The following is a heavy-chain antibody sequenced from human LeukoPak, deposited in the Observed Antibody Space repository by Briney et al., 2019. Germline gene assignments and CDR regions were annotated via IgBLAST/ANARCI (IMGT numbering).Heavy chain of an antibody. CDR1: GGSISSYY. V-gene: IGHV4-59*01. CDR2: IYYSGST. Sequence: PSETLSLTCTVSGGSISSYYWSWIRQPPGKGLEWIGYIYYSGSTNYNPPLKSRVTISVDTSKNQFSLKLSSVTAADTAVYYCARFVVVTAIRGYFQHWGQGTLVTVSS. D-gene: IGHD2-21*02. CDR3: ARFVVVTAIRGYFQH. J-gene: IGHJ1*01.